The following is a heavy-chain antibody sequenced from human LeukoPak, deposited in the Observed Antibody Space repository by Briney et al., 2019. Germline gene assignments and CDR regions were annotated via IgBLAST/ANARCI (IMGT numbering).Heavy chain of an antibody. CDR1: GYTSTSYG. CDR3: AREGIAAVAGMFDP. Sequence: ASVKVSCKASGYTSTSYGISWVRQAPGQGLEWMGWISAYKGNTNFAQKLQGRVTMTTDTSTSTAYMELRSLRSGDTAVYYCAREGIAAVAGMFDPWGQGTLVTVSS. D-gene: IGHD6-19*01. CDR2: ISAYKGNT. J-gene: IGHJ5*02. V-gene: IGHV1-18*01.